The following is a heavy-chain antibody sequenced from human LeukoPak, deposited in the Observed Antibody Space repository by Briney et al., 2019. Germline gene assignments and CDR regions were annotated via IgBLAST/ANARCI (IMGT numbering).Heavy chain of an antibody. CDR3: VKGSNYYYYYYMDV. V-gene: IGHV3-23*01. CDR1: RFTFSEYA. Sequence: GGSLRLSCAAFRFTFSEYAMHWVRQAPGKGLEWVSVIGGDARSPYYADSVKGRFTISRDNSKNILYLQMDGLRAEDTAVYYCVKGSNYYYYYYMDVWGKGTTVTVSS. J-gene: IGHJ6*03. CDR2: IGGDARSP. D-gene: IGHD4-11*01.